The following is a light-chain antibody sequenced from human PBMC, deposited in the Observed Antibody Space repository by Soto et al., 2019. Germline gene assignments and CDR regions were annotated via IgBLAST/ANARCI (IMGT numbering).Light chain of an antibody. CDR3: ATWDDSLNVV. CDR1: TSNIGTHT. J-gene: IGLJ2*01. V-gene: IGLV1-44*01. Sequence: QPVLTQSPSASGTPGQRVSISCSGSTSNIGTHTVNWYQHVPGTAPKLLIYSDNQRPSAVPGRFSGSKSCTSAFLAISGLLSEDEADYYCATWDDSLNVVFGGGTKLTVL. CDR2: SDN.